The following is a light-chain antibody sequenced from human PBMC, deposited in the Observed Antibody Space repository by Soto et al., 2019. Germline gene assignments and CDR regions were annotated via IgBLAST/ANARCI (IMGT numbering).Light chain of an antibody. CDR2: GAS. J-gene: IGKJ1*01. V-gene: IGKV3-20*01. Sequence: EIVLTQSPGPLTLSPGERATLSCRASPSVSSYLAWYQQKPGQAPRLLIYGASSMATGIPDRFSGSGSGTEFSLTISRLEPEDFAVYYCQQYVSSSRTFGQGTKVEIK. CDR1: PSVSSY. CDR3: QQYVSSSRT.